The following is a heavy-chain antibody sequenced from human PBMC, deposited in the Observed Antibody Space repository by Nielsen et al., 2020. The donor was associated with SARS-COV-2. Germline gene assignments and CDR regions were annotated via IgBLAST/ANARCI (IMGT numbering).Heavy chain of an antibody. Sequence: GESLKISCAASGFTFSSYAMSWVRQAPGKGLEWVSAISGSGGSTYYADSVKGRFTISRDNSKNTLYLQMNSLRAEDTAVYYCAKDPPSSGSYPYNWFDPWGQGTLVTVSS. J-gene: IGHJ5*02. D-gene: IGHD3-10*01. V-gene: IGHV3-23*01. CDR2: ISGSGGST. CDR1: GFTFSSYA. CDR3: AKDPPSSGSYPYNWFDP.